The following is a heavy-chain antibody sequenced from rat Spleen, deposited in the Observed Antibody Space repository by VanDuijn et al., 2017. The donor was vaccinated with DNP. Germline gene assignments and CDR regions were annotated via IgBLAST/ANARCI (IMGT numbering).Heavy chain of an antibody. V-gene: IGHV5-31*01. CDR2: ITNTGGST. CDR3: TRDVKQLDYFDY. D-gene: IGHD1-10*01. J-gene: IGHJ2*01. Sequence: EVQLVESGGGLVQPGRSLKLSCVASGFTFNNYWMTWIRQAPGKGLEWVASITNTGGSTYYPDSVKGRFTISRDNAKSTLYLQMNSLRSEDTATYYCTRDVKQLDYFDYWGQGVMVTVSS. CDR1: GFTFNNYW.